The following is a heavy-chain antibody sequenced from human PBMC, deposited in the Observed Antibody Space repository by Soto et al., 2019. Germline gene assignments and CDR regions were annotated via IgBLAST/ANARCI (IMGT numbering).Heavy chain of an antibody. V-gene: IGHV4-30-4*01. D-gene: IGHD3-10*01. CDR3: AREGDAFGAPFDH. J-gene: IGHJ4*02. Sequence: PSETLSLTCTVSGGSISSGNYYWSWIRQPPGKGLEWLGYIHYSGSTHYSPSLKSRVTMSVDTSNNQFSLKVRSLTAADTAVYYCAREGDAFGAPFDHWGQGTLVTSPQ. CDR1: GGSISSGNYY. CDR2: IHYSGST.